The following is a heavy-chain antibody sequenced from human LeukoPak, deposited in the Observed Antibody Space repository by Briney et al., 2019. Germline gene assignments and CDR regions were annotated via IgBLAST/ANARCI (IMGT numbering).Heavy chain of an antibody. V-gene: IGHV5-51*01. J-gene: IGHJ5*02. CDR3: ARRGLWGIAAAGTNWFDP. CDR2: IYPGDSDT. D-gene: IGHD6-13*01. CDR1: GYSFTSYW. Sequence: GESLKISCKGSGYSFTSYWIGWVRQMPGKGLEWMGIIYPGDSDTRYSPSFQGQVTISADKSISTAYLQWSSLKASDTAMYYCARRGLWGIAAAGTNWFDPWGQGTLVTVSS.